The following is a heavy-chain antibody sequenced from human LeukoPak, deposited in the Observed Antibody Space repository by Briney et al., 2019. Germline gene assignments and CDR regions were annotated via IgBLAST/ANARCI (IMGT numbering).Heavy chain of an antibody. CDR3: ARKWELQYYGMDV. J-gene: IGHJ6*02. V-gene: IGHV1-2*02. Sequence: ASVKVSCKASGYTFTGYYMNWVRQAPGQGVEWRGWINPNSGGTNYAQKFQGRVTMTRDTSISTAYMELSRLRSNDTAVYYCARKWELQYYGMDVWGQGTTVTVSS. CDR2: INPNSGGT. CDR1: GYTFTGYY. D-gene: IGHD1-26*01.